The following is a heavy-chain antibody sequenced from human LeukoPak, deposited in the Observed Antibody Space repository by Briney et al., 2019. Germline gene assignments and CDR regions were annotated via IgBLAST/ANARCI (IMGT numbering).Heavy chain of an antibody. CDR1: GFTFSNYA. CDR2: ISGSGATT. Sequence: GGSLRLSCAASGFTFSNYAMTWVRRAPGKGLEWVSSISGSGATTYYADSVKGRFTISRDNTKNTLYLQMNSLRAEDTAVYYCATGYDFGFDPWGQGTLVTVSS. CDR3: ATGYDFGFDP. J-gene: IGHJ5*02. D-gene: IGHD5-12*01. V-gene: IGHV3-23*01.